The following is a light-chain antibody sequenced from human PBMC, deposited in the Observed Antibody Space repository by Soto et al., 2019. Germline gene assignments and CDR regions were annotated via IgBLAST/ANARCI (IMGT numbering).Light chain of an antibody. V-gene: IGLV2-8*01. CDR3: KSLAGRNTYV. J-gene: IGLJ6*01. CDR2: EVV. Sequence: QAVLTQPPSPSGSPGQSCTSSCTGTKNDIGVYDFVSWYQHHPGKAPRLIIYEVVQRPSGVPDRFSGSKSGNTASLTVSGLQAAEEADYFCKSLAGRNTYVCGSGTNLTVL. CDR1: KNDIGVYDF.